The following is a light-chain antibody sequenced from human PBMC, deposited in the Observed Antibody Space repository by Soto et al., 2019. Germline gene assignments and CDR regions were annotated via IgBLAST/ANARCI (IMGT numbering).Light chain of an antibody. CDR1: QSISSW. J-gene: IGKJ2*01. CDR3: QQYNSYYT. CDR2: KAS. V-gene: IGKV1-5*03. Sequence: DIQMTQSPSTLSASVGDRVTITCRASQSISSWLAWYQQKPGKAPKLLIYKASSLESGVPSRFSGSGSGKEFTLTSSSLQPDDFATYYYQQYNSYYTFGQGTKLEIK.